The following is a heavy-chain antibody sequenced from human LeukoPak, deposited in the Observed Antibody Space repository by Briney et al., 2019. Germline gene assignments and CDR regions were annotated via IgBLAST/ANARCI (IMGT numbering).Heavy chain of an antibody. CDR3: ARAPEYYYDRRFDP. Sequence: SETLCLTCTVSGDSISGYYWSWIRQSPGKGLEWIGYINTNGHTDYNPSLKSRVTISVDTSKNQFSLKLSSVTAADTAVYYCARAPEYYYDRRFDPWGQGTLVTVSS. CDR1: GDSISGYY. D-gene: IGHD3-22*01. J-gene: IGHJ5*02. CDR2: INTNGHT. V-gene: IGHV4-4*09.